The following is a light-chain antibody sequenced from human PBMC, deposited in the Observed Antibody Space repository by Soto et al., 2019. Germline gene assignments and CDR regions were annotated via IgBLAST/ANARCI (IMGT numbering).Light chain of an antibody. CDR1: EDINHY. V-gene: IGKV1-27*01. CDR3: QECNYAPNT. J-gene: IGKJ2*01. CDR2: GAS. Sequence: QMTQSPSSLSASVGDSVTITCRASEDINHYLAWYQQKPGKVPRVLIYGASTLQSGVPSRFSGSGAGREFTLTINNLQPEDVAALCCQECNYAPNTFGQGTRLEIK.